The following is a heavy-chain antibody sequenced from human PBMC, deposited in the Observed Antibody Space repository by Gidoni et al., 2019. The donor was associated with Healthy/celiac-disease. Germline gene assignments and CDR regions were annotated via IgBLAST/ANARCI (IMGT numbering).Heavy chain of an antibody. Sequence: GKGLEWVAVIWYDGSNKYYADSVKGRFTISRDNSKNTLYLQMNSLRAEDTAVYYCARRAMVRGVIMYYFDYWGQGTLVTVSS. V-gene: IGHV3-33*01. D-gene: IGHD3-10*01. CDR3: ARRAMVRGVIMYYFDY. CDR2: IWYDGSNK. J-gene: IGHJ4*02.